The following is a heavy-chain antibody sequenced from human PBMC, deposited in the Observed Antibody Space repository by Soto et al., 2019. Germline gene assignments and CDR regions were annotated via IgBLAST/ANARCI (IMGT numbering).Heavy chain of an antibody. Sequence: ASVKASCKSSGGTFSSYAISWVRQAPEQGLEWMGGIIPIFGTANYAQKFQGRVTITADESTSTAYMELSSLRSEDTAVYYCARTTYYYDSSGYYSPAEYFQHWGQGTLVTVSS. CDR2: IIPIFGTA. D-gene: IGHD3-22*01. CDR3: ARTTYYYDSSGYYSPAEYFQH. CDR1: GGTFSSYA. J-gene: IGHJ1*01. V-gene: IGHV1-69*13.